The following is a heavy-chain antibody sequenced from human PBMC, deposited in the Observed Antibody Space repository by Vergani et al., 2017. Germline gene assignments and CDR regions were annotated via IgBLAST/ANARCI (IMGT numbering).Heavy chain of an antibody. CDR2: IWYDGTNK. D-gene: IGHD6-19*01. Sequence: QVQLVASGGGVVQPGRSLRLSCAASGFTFSNYGMHWVRQAPGKGLEWVAVIWYDGTNKYYADSVKGRLTISRDNSKDTLYLQMNSLRAEDTAVYYCARGGQVAVDYWGQGTLVTVSS. J-gene: IGHJ4*02. CDR1: GFTFSNYG. CDR3: ARGGQVAVDY. V-gene: IGHV3-33*01.